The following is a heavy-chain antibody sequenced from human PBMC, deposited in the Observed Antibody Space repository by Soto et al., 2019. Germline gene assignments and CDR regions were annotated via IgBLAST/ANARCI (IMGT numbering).Heavy chain of an antibody. CDR2: IFIGGST. D-gene: IGHD3-22*01. CDR1: GFTVSSNY. Sequence: GGSLRLSCAASGFTVSSNYMSWVRQAPGKGLEWVSVIFIGGSTYYADSVKGRFTNSRDNSKNTLYLQMNSLRAEDTAMYYCATSSGLYYYDSSFDYWGQGTLVTVSS. V-gene: IGHV3-53*01. J-gene: IGHJ4*02. CDR3: ATSSGLYYYDSSFDY.